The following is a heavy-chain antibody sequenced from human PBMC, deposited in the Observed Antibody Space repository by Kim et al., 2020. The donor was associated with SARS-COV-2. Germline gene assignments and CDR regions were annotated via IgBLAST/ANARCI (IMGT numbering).Heavy chain of an antibody. CDR2: INPNSGGT. Sequence: ASVKVSCKASGYTFTGYYMHWVRQAPGQGLVWMGRINPNSGGTNHAQKFQGRVTMTRDTSISTAYMELSRLRSDDTAVYYCARGEPTYYDFWSGYYMAGFDYWGQGTLVTVSS. J-gene: IGHJ4*02. CDR3: ARGEPTYYDFWSGYYMAGFDY. CDR1: GYTFTGYY. D-gene: IGHD3-3*01. V-gene: IGHV1-2*06.